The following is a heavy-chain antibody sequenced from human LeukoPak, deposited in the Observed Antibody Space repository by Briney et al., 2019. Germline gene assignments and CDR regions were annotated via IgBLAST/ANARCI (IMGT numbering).Heavy chain of an antibody. J-gene: IGHJ4*02. CDR2: IYYSGST. D-gene: IGHD2-15*01. V-gene: IGHV4-59*01. Sequence: PSETLSPTCTVSGGSISSYYWSWIRQPPGKGLEWIGYIYYSGSTNYNPSLKSRVTISVDTSKNQFSLKLSSVTAADTAVYHCARERCSGGSCYLGGVLRGYFDSWGQGTLVTVSS. CDR3: ARERCSGGSCYLGGVLRGYFDS. CDR1: GGSISSYY.